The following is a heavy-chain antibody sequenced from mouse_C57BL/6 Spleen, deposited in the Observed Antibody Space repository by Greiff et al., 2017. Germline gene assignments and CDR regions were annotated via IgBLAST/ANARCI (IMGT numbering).Heavy chain of an antibody. CDR1: GFTFSSYG. V-gene: IGHV5-6*02. CDR2: ISSGGSYT. CDR3: AEGGDVAY. D-gene: IGHD3-3*01. J-gene: IGHJ3*01. Sequence: EVMLVESGGDLVKPGGSLKLSCAASGFTFSSYGMSWVRQTPDKRLEWVATISSGGSYTYYPDSVKGRFTISRDNAKNTLYLQMSSPKSEDTAMYYCAEGGDVAYWGQGTLVTVSA.